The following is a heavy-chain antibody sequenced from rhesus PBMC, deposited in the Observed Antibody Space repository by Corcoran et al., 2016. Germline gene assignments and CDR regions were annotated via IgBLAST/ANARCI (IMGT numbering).Heavy chain of an antibody. CDR2: IDPEDGEK. CDR1: GYTFTDYY. Sequence: EVQLVQSGAEMKKPGASVKISCKASGYTFTDYYLHWVRQAPGKGLELMGRIDPEDGEKIHAQKFQARVTITADTSTDTAYMELSSLRSEDTAVYYCATRGGWTYFDYWGQGVLVTVSS. J-gene: IGHJ4*01. V-gene: IGHV1-111*02. CDR3: ATRGGWTYFDY. D-gene: IGHD6-37*01.